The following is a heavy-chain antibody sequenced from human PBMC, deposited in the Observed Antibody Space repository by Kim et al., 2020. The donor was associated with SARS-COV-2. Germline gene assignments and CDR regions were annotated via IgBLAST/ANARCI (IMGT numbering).Heavy chain of an antibody. CDR1: GYTFTGYY. J-gene: IGHJ4*02. CDR2: INPNSGGT. Sequence: ASVKVSCKASGYTFTGYYMHWVRQAPGHGLEWMGRINPNSGGTNYAQKVQGRVTMTRDTSISTAYMELSRLRSDDTAVYYCARITMVRGTDYWGQGTLVTVSS. D-gene: IGHD3-10*01. CDR3: ARITMVRGTDY. V-gene: IGHV1-2*06.